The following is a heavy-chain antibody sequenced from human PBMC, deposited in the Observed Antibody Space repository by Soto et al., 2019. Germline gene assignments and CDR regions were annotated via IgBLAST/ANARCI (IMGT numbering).Heavy chain of an antibody. J-gene: IGHJ4*02. CDR1: GGSISSYY. CDR2: IYYSGST. V-gene: IGHV4-59*01. D-gene: IGHD6-6*01. CDR3: ARDREAARHFDY. Sequence: SETLSLTCTVSGGSISSYYWSWIRQPPGKGLEWIGYIYYSGSTNYNPSLKSRVTISVDTSKNQFSLKLSSVTAADTAVYYCARDREAARHFDYWGQGTLVTVS.